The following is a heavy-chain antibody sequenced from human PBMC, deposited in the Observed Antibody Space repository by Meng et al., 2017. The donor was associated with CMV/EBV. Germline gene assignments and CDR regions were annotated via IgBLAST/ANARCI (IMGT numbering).Heavy chain of an antibody. Sequence: GESLKISCAASGFTFSSYRMNWVRQAPGKGLEWVSSISSSSSYIYYADSVKGRFTISRDNAKNSLYLQMNSLRAEDTAVYYCARDGIVVVVAATSYYGMDVWGQGTTVTVSS. V-gene: IGHV3-21*01. CDR1: GFTFSSYR. J-gene: IGHJ6*02. CDR3: ARDGIVVVVAATSYYGMDV. D-gene: IGHD2-15*01. CDR2: ISSSSSYI.